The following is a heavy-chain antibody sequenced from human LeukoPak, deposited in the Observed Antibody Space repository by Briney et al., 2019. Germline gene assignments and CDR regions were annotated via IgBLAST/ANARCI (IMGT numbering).Heavy chain of an antibody. CDR2: ISGSGGST. CDR3: AKVELGSSGLNY. D-gene: IGHD6-25*01. CDR1: GFTFSSYG. J-gene: IGHJ4*02. Sequence: GGTLRLSCAACGFTFSSYGMSWVRQAPGKGLEWVSAISGSGGSTYYADSVKGRFTISRDNSKNTLYLQMNSLRAEDTAVYYCAKVELGSSGLNYWGQGTLVTVSS. V-gene: IGHV3-23*01.